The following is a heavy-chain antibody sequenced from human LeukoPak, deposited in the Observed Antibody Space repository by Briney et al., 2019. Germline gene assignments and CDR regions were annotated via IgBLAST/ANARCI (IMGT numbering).Heavy chain of an antibody. Sequence: GGSLRLSCAASGFTFRSYEMNWVRQAPGKGLEWVSYISGSGRTKYYADSVQGRFTISRDNAKNSLYLQINSLRAGDTAVYYCATFIIGPTIDYWGQGTLVTVSS. D-gene: IGHD3-10*01. CDR2: ISGSGRTK. CDR1: GFTFRSYE. CDR3: ATFIIGPTIDY. V-gene: IGHV3-48*03. J-gene: IGHJ4*02.